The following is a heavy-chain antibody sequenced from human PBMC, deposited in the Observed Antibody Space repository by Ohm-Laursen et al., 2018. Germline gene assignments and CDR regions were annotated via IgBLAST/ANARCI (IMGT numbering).Heavy chain of an antibody. D-gene: IGHD3-3*01. CDR1: GFTFSSYG. J-gene: IGHJ4*02. CDR2: ISGGGGST. Sequence: PLRLSCAATGFTFSSYGMSWVRQAPGKRLEWVSAISGGGGSTFYADSVKGRFTISRDNSKNTLYLQMNSLRAEDTAVYYCAKEYDFWSGYQDYWGQGTLVTVSS. CDR3: AKEYDFWSGYQDY. V-gene: IGHV3-23*01.